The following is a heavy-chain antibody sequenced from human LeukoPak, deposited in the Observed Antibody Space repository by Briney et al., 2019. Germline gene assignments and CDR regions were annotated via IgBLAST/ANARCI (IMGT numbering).Heavy chain of an antibody. D-gene: IGHD4-17*01. V-gene: IGHV3-48*03. J-gene: IGHJ4*02. CDR3: ARYGDY. Sequence: PGGSLRLSCAASGFTFSSYEMIWVRQAPGKGLERVSYIGSSGSTMYYADSVKGRFTISRDNAKNSLYLQMNSLRAEDTAVYYCARYGDYWGQGTLVTVSS. CDR1: GFTFSSYE. CDR2: IGSSGSTM.